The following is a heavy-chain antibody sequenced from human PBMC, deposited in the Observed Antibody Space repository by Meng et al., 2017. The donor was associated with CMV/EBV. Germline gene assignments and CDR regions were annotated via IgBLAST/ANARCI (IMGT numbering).Heavy chain of an antibody. V-gene: IGHV3-73*01. CDR1: GFTFSGSA. Sequence: ESLKISCAASGFTFSGSAMHWVRQASGKGLEWVGRIRSKANSYATAYAASVKGRFTISRDDSKNTAYLQMNSLKTEDTAVYYCTVRIAVAGTIDYWGQGTLVTVSS. CDR2: IRSKANSYAT. D-gene: IGHD6-19*01. J-gene: IGHJ4*02. CDR3: TVRIAVAGTIDY.